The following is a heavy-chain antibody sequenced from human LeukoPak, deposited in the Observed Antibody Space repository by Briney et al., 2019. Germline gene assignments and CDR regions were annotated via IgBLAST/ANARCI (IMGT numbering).Heavy chain of an antibody. CDR2: ISGSGGST. J-gene: IGHJ4*02. CDR1: GFTFNNYA. V-gene: IGHV3-23*01. Sequence: PGGSLRLSCAASGFTFNNYAMSWVRQAPGKGLEWVSAISGSGGSTYYADSVKGRFTISRDNSKNTLYLQMNSLRAEDTAVYYCATDYIWFGELAFDYWGQGTLVNVSS. CDR3: ATDYIWFGELAFDY. D-gene: IGHD3-10*01.